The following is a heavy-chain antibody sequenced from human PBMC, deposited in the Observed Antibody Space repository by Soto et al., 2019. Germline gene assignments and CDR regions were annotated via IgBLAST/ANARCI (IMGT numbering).Heavy chain of an antibody. J-gene: IGHJ5*01. D-gene: IGHD6-13*01. CDR2: ISSSSSYT. CDR3: ARDLDSSWYANWFDP. V-gene: IGHV3-21*05. Sequence: GGSLRLSCAASGFTFSSYSMNWVRQAPGKGLEWVPYISSSSSYTNYADSVKGRFTISRDNAKNSLYLQMNSLRAEDTAVYYCARDLDSSWYANWFDPWGQGTLVTVSS. CDR1: GFTFSSYS.